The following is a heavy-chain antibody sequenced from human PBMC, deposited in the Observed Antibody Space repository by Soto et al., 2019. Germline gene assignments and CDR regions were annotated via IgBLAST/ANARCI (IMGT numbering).Heavy chain of an antibody. CDR2: ISSNGGST. Sequence: GGSLRLSCAASGFTFSSYAMHWVRQAPGKGLEYVSAISSNGGSTYYANSVKGRFTISRDNSKNTLYLQMGSLRAEDMAVYYCARGGGSGWYYVAFDIWGQGTMVTVSS. CDR3: ARGGGSGWYYVAFDI. J-gene: IGHJ3*02. D-gene: IGHD6-19*01. CDR1: GFTFSSYA. V-gene: IGHV3-64*01.